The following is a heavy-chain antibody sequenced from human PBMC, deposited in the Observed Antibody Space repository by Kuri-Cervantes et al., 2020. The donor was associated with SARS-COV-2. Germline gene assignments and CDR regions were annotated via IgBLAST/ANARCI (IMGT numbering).Heavy chain of an antibody. J-gene: IGHJ3*02. CDR1: GFTFSSYA. CDR2: ISYDGSNK. D-gene: IGHD5-24*01. CDR3: ARDPDGYIPNDAFDI. V-gene: IGHV3-30*04. Sequence: GGSLRLSCAASGFTFSSYAMHWVRQAPGKGLEWVAVISYDGSNKYYADSVKGRFTISRDNSKNTLYLQMDSLRAEGTAVYYCARDPDGYIPNDAFDIWGQGTMVTVSS.